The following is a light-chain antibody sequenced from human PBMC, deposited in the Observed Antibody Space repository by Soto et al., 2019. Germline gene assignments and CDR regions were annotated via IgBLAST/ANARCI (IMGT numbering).Light chain of an antibody. V-gene: IGKV1-5*01. CDR1: QSISSW. CDR2: DAS. CDR3: QQYNSYWT. J-gene: IGKJ1*01. Sequence: IQMTQSPSTLSASIGDRVTITCRASQSISSWLAWYQQKPGKAPKLLIHDASSLESGVPSRFSGSGSGTEFTLTISSLQPDDFATYYCQQYNSYWTFGQGTKVEIK.